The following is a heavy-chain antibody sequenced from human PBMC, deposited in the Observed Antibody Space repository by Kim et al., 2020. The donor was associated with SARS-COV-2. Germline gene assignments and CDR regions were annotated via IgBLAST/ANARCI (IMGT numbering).Heavy chain of an antibody. CDR3: ARDFYYGSGSP. Sequence: TSYAAPVKGRFTSSRDNAKNTLYLQMISLRAEDTAVYYCARDFYYGSGSPWGQGTLVTVSS. D-gene: IGHD3-10*01. CDR2: T. J-gene: IGHJ5*02. V-gene: IGHV3-74*01.